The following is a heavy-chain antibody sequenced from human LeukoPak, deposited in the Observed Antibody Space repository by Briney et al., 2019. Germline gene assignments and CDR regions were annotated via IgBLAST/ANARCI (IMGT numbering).Heavy chain of an antibody. Sequence: GGSLRLSCAASGFTFSSYAMSWVRQAPGRGLEWVSAISGSGGSTYYADSVKGRFTISRDNSKNTLYLQMNSLRAEDTAVYYCAKVGVEYSSSSLWGQGTLVTVSS. V-gene: IGHV3-23*01. D-gene: IGHD6-6*01. J-gene: IGHJ4*02. CDR2: ISGSGGST. CDR1: GFTFSSYA. CDR3: AKVGVEYSSSSL.